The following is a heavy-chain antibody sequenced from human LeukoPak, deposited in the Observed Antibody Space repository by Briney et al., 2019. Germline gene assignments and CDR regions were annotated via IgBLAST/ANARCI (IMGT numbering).Heavy chain of an antibody. Sequence: WASVKVSCKASGYTFTSYGISWVRQAPGQGLEWMGWSSAYNGNINYAQKLQGRVTMTTDTSTRIGYVELRSLRSDDTAVYYCARADGYSYGYVDYWGQGTLVTVSS. CDR1: GYTFTSYG. V-gene: IGHV1-18*01. CDR2: SSAYNGNI. J-gene: IGHJ4*02. D-gene: IGHD5-18*01. CDR3: ARADGYSYGYVDY.